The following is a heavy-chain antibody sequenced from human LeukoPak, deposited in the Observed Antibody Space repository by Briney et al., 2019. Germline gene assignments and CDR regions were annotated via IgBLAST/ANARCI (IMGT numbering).Heavy chain of an antibody. J-gene: IGHJ3*02. CDR3: ASRSHSGYDIFGPNTRDAFDI. D-gene: IGHD5-12*01. CDR2: ISAYNGNT. Sequence: ASVKVSCKASGYTFTSYGISWVRQAPGQGLEWMGWISAYNGNTNYAQKLQGRVTMTTDTSTRTAYMELRSLRSDDTAVYYCASRSHSGYDIFGPNTRDAFDIWGQGTMVTVSS. CDR1: GYTFTSYG. V-gene: IGHV1-18*01.